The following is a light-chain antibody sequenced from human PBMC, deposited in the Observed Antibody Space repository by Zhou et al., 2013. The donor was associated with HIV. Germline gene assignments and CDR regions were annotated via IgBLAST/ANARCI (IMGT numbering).Light chain of an antibody. CDR1: QSISTW. J-gene: IGKJ1*01. V-gene: IGKV1-5*03. CDR3: HQFDSFPWK. Sequence: DIQMTQSPSTLSASVGDRVTITCRASQSISTWLAWYQQKLGRAPKLLIYKASTLETGVPSRFSGSGSGTEFTLTISSLQPDDFATYYCHQFDSFPWKFGQGTKVEIK. CDR2: KAS.